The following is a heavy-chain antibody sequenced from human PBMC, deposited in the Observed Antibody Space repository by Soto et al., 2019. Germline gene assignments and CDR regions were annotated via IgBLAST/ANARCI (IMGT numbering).Heavy chain of an antibody. CDR3: GIVVYYDAPYYYGSMDV. J-gene: IGHJ6*02. Sequence: ESGGGLVKPGGSLRLSCAASGFTFSSYSMNWVRQAPGKGLEWVSSISSSSSYIYYADSVKGRFTISRDNAKNSLYLQMNRLTDEKTADYYWGIVVYYDAPYYYGSMDVWGQGTMVTVS. D-gene: IGHD3-3*01. CDR1: GFTFSSYS. V-gene: IGHV3-21*01. CDR2: ISSSSSYI.